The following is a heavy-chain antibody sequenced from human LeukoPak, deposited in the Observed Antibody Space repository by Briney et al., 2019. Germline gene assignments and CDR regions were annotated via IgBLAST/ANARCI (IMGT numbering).Heavy chain of an antibody. J-gene: IGHJ4*02. CDR1: GGSISNYY. Sequence: SETLSLTCTVSGGSISNYYWSWIRQAPGKGLEWIGYIYYSGTTKYNPSLMSRVTISVDTSKNQFSLRLSSVAAGDTAVYYCARHGGSYFYYWGQGTNLAVSS. CDR3: ARHGGSYFYY. CDR2: IYYSGTT. V-gene: IGHV4-59*08. D-gene: IGHD1-26*01.